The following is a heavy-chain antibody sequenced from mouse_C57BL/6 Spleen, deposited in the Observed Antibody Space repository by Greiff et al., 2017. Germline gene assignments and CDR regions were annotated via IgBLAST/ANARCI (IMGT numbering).Heavy chain of an antibody. CDR2: IYPGDGDT. CDR3: AREENYYGSSSFYAMDY. D-gene: IGHD1-1*01. V-gene: IGHV1-82*01. J-gene: IGHJ4*01. CDR1: GYAFSSSW. Sequence: QVQLQQSGPELVKPGASVKISCKASGYAFSSSWMNWVKQRPGKGLEWIGRIYPGDGDTNYNGQFKGKATLTADKSSSTAYMQLSSLTSEDSAVYFCAREENYYGSSSFYAMDYWGQGTSVTVSS.